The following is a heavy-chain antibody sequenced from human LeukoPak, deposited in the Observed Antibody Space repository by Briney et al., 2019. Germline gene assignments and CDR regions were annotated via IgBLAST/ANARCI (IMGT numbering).Heavy chain of an antibody. V-gene: IGHV4-59*08. J-gene: IGHJ3*02. D-gene: IGHD3-16*01. CDR1: GGSMSSYY. CDR3: ALTNYDYVWVGVTGPYFDI. Sequence: SETLSLTCTVSGGSMSSYYWSWIRQPPGKGLEWIGYIYYSGSTKYNPSLKSRVTISVDTSKNQFSLKLSSVTAADTAVYYCALTNYDYVWVGVTGPYFDIWGQGTMVTVSS. CDR2: IYYSGST.